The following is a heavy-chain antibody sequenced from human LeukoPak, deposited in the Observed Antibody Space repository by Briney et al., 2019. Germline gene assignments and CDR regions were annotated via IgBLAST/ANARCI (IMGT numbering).Heavy chain of an antibody. D-gene: IGHD5-12*01. CDR2: IHASRST. CDR1: GGSISNYY. J-gene: IGHJ4*02. V-gene: IGHV4-59*01. Sequence: SETLSLTCTASGGSISNYYWNWIRQPPGRGLEWIGYIHASRSTNYNSSLKSRVTISVDTSKNLFSLRLRSVTAADTAVYYCAGGDIEWLRSPGTLYYIDHWGPGTLVTVSS. CDR3: AGGDIEWLRSPGTLYYIDH.